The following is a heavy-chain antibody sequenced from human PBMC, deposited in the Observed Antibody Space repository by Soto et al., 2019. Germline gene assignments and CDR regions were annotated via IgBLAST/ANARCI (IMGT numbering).Heavy chain of an antibody. Sequence: ASVKVSCKASGYTFTNYAMHWVRQAPGQRLEWMGWINAGNGNTKYSQEFQGRVTITRDTSASTAYMELSSLRSEDTAVYYCARDNGYCSTTSCAAAGIGYWGQGTLVTVSS. J-gene: IGHJ4*02. CDR3: ARDNGYCSTTSCAAAGIGY. CDR1: GYTFTNYA. D-gene: IGHD2-2*03. V-gene: IGHV1-3*01. CDR2: INAGNGNT.